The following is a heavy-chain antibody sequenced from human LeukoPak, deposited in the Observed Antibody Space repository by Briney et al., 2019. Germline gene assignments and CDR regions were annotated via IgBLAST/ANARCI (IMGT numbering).Heavy chain of an antibody. CDR2: ISSSSSYI. J-gene: IGHJ4*02. CDR3: ARDIGRGPTGIY. CDR1: GFTFSSYS. D-gene: IGHD3-10*01. Sequence: GGSLRLSCAASGFTFSSYSMNWVRQAPGKGLEWVSSISSSSSYIYYADSVKGRFTISRDNAKNSLYLQMNSLRAEDTAVYYCARDIGRGPTGIYWGQGTLVSVSS. V-gene: IGHV3-21*01.